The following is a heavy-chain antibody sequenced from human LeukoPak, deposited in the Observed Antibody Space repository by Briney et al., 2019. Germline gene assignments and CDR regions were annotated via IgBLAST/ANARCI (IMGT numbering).Heavy chain of an antibody. CDR2: IYYSGST. V-gene: IGHV4-39*01. J-gene: IGHJ4*02. Sequence: SETLSLTCTVSGGSISSYYWGWIRQPPGKGLEWIGSIYYSGSTYYNPSLKSRVTISVDTSKNQFSLKLSSVTAADTAVYYCARHFWSGYSQLGYWGQGTLVTVSS. CDR3: ARHFWSGYSQLGY. D-gene: IGHD3-3*01. CDR1: GGSISSYY.